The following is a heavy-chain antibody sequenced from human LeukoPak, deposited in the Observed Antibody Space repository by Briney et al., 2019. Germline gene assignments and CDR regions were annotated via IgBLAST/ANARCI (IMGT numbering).Heavy chain of an antibody. CDR2: ISYDGSNR. J-gene: IGHJ4*02. V-gene: IGHV3-30*02. Sequence: PGGSLRLSCAASGFTFSSSGMHWVRQAPGKGLEWVAFISYDGSNRYYADSVKGRFTISRDNSKNTLYLQMNSLRAEDTAVYYCAKETSGSYSDYWGQGTLVTVSS. CDR3: AKETSGSYSDY. D-gene: IGHD5-12*01. CDR1: GFTFSSSG.